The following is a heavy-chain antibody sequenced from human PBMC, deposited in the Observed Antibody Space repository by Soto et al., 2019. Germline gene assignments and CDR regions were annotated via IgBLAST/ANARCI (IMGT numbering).Heavy chain of an antibody. Sequence: PGGSLRLSCAASGFTFSRYGVHWVRQAPGKGLEWVAFIWKGGGNKFYAESVKGQFTITRDNSKNTPYLQMTSLSAEDTAMYYCAREGDVNTGFGKDYWGQGTLVTVSS. V-gene: IGHV3-33*01. CDR3: AREGDVNTGFGKDY. J-gene: IGHJ4*02. CDR1: GFTFSRYG. CDR2: IWKGGGNK. D-gene: IGHD3-16*01.